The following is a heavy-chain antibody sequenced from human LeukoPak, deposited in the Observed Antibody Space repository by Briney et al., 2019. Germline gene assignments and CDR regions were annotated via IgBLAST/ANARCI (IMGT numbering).Heavy chain of an antibody. CDR2: INPNSGGT. V-gene: IGHV1-2*02. J-gene: IGHJ3*02. CDR1: GYTFTGYY. Sequence: VASVKVSCKASGYTFTGYYMHWVRQAPGQGLEWMGWINPNSGGTNYAQKFQGRVTMTRDTSISTAYMELSRLRSDDTAVYYCGREGVGELTMIGVFNIWAQGKMVTVSS. CDR3: GREGVGELTMIGVFNI. D-gene: IGHD3-10*02.